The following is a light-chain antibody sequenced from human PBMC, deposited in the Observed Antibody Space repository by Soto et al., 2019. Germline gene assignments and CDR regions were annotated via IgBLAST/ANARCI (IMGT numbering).Light chain of an antibody. Sequence: EIALTQSPGTLSLSPGERATLSCRASQSVSNFLAWYQQRPGQTPRLLIYDSSIRAAGFPARFSGSGSGTDFTVTINNLEPEDFAVYFCQQRSSRPLTFGGGTKV. CDR1: QSVSNF. CDR3: QQRSSRPLT. CDR2: DSS. V-gene: IGKV3-11*01. J-gene: IGKJ4*01.